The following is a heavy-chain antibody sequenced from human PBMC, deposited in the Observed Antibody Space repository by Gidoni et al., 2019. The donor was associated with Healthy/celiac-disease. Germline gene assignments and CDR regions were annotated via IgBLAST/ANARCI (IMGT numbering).Heavy chain of an antibody. CDR1: GFTFSSYS. J-gene: IGHJ4*02. CDR3: ARSPSYWYFDY. V-gene: IGHV3-21*01. Sequence: EVQLVESGGGLVKPGGSLRLPCAASGFTFSSYSMNWVRQAPGKGLGCVSSFSSSSSYMSYAVSVKGRFTISRDNAKNSLYLQMNSLRAEDTAVCYCARSPSYWYFDYWGQGTLVTVSS. CDR2: FSSSSSYM. D-gene: IGHD2-8*02.